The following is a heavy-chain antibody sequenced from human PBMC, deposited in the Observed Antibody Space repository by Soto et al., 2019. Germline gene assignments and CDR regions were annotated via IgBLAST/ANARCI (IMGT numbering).Heavy chain of an antibody. Sequence: QIQLVESGGGVVQPGRSLRLSCEVSGLSFRSCGMHWVRQVPGKGLEWVSVIWYDGERKFYTDSVRGRFTISRDTYRNILYLQMDSLRVEDTGVYYCVKDLGRPRGVRKNDAFDVWGQGTPVTVSS. CDR2: IWYDGERK. CDR1: GLSFRSCG. D-gene: IGHD3-10*01. V-gene: IGHV3-33*03. J-gene: IGHJ3*01. CDR3: VKDLGRPRGVRKNDAFDV.